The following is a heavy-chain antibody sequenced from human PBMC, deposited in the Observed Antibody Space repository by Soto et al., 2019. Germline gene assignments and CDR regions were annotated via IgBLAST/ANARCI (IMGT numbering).Heavy chain of an antibody. CDR2: IYYSGIT. J-gene: IGHJ4*02. Sequence: PSETLSLTCTVSGGSISSYYWSWIRQPPGKGLEWIGYIYYSGITDYNPSLKSRVTISVDTSKSQFSLKLSSVTAADTAVYYCARGGEVDYFDYWSRGTLVTVSS. V-gene: IGHV4-59*01. CDR1: GGSISSYY. CDR3: ARGGEVDYFDY. D-gene: IGHD4-17*01.